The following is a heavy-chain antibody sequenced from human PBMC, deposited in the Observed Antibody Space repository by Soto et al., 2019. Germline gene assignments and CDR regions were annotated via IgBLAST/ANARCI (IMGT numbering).Heavy chain of an antibody. J-gene: IGHJ4*02. Sequence: GGSLRLSCAASGFTFSSYAMSWVRQAPGKGLEWVSAISGSGGSTYYADSVKGRFTISRDNSKNTLYLQMNSLRAEDTAIYYCAKDGGYSSGWFDYWGQGTLVTVSS. CDR1: GFTFSSYA. D-gene: IGHD6-19*01. V-gene: IGHV3-23*01. CDR3: AKDGGYSSGWFDY. CDR2: ISGSGGST.